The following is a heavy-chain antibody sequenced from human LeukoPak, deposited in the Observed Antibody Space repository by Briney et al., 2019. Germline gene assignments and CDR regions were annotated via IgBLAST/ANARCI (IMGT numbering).Heavy chain of an antibody. V-gene: IGHV4-34*01. D-gene: IGHD1-26*01. J-gene: IGHJ3*02. CDR2: INHSGST. Sequence: SETLSLTCAVYGGSFSGYYWSWIRQPPGKGLEWIGEINHSGSTNYNPSLKSRVTISVDTSKNQFSLKLSSVTAADTAVYYCAVGYSAAFDIWGQGTMATVSS. CDR1: GGSFSGYY. CDR3: AVGYSAAFDI.